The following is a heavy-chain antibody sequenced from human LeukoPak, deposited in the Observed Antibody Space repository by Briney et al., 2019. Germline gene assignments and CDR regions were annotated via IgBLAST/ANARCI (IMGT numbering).Heavy chain of an antibody. Sequence: GGSLRLSCAASGFPFSSHTMTWGRQAPGKGLEWVSRINSDGSSTSYADSVKGRFTISRDNAKNTLYLQMNSLRAEDTAVYYCARDQELYSSGYPFFDYWGQGTLVTVSS. CDR2: INSDGSST. V-gene: IGHV3-74*01. CDR3: ARDQELYSSGYPFFDY. D-gene: IGHD6-19*01. J-gene: IGHJ4*02. CDR1: GFPFSSHT.